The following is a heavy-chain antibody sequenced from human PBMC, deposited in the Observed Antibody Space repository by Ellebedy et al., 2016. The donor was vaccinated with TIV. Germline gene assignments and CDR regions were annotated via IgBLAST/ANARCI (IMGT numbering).Heavy chain of an antibody. V-gene: IGHV3-30*18. CDR1: AFIFSVYG. J-gene: IGHJ6*02. D-gene: IGHD4-11*01. CDR3: AKIVYSNRPGSYYYYGMDV. CDR2: ISADGSTK. Sequence: GESLKISCTASAFIFSVYGMHWVRQAPGKGLEWIAVISADGSTKYHADSVEGRFTISIDNSKYTLYLQMNSLRPEDTAVYFCAKIVYSNRPGSYYYYGMDVWGQGTTVTVSS.